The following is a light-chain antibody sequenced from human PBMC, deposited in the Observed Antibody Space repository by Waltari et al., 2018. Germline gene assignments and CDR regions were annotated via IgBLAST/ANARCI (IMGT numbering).Light chain of an antibody. J-gene: IGKJ4*01. CDR2: EAS. V-gene: IGKV3-11*01. CDR1: KSVSNF. Sequence: EIVLTQSPATLSLSPGERATLPCRASKSVSNFLAWYQQKPGQAPRLLIYEASKRATDIPARFSGSGSGTDFTLTISSLEPEDFAVYYCQQRSNWPPLTFGGGTKVEIK. CDR3: QQRSNWPPLT.